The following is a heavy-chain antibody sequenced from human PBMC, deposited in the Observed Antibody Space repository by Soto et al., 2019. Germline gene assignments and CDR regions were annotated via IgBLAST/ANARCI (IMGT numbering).Heavy chain of an antibody. V-gene: IGHV4-59*01. Sequence: KTSETLSLTCSVSCVSISSYFWSWIRQAPGRGLEWIGYTYHRGSTNYSPSLKSRVAISLDTSENQFSLKVNSVTAADTAVYYCARIGGYHGPLDYWGQGTPVTVSS. CDR3: ARIGGYHGPLDY. CDR2: TYHRGST. J-gene: IGHJ4*02. CDR1: CVSISSYF. D-gene: IGHD6-25*01.